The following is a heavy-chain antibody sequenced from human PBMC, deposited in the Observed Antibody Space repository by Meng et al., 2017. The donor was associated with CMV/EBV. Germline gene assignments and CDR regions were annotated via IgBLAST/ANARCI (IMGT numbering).Heavy chain of an antibody. CDR3: SRLRSDDTAVYYCARVCSSTSCRGLRGYYGMDV. CDR1: GFTFSNAW. J-gene: IGHJ6*02. Sequence: GESLKISCAASGFTFSNAWMSWVRQAPGKGLEWVGRIKSKTDGGTTDYAAPVKGRFTISRDDSKNTLYLQMNSLKTEDTAYMELSRLRSDDTAVYYCARVCSSTSCRGLRGYYGMDVWGQGTTVTVSS. V-gene: IGHV3-15*01. D-gene: IGHD2-2*01. CDR2: IKSKTDGGTT.